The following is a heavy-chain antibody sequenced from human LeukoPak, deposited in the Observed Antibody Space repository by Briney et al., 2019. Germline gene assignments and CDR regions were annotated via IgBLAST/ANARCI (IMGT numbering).Heavy chain of an antibody. CDR3: ARAGQTIFSGDYYFDY. CDR2: INPNSGGT. J-gene: IGHJ4*02. Sequence: GASVKVSCKASGYTFTGYYMHWVRQAPGQGLEWMGWINPNSGGTNYAQKFQGRVTMTRDTSISTAYMELSRLRSDDTAVYYCARAGQTIFSGDYYFDYWGQGTLVTVSS. CDR1: GYTFTGYY. D-gene: IGHD2/OR15-2a*01. V-gene: IGHV1-2*02.